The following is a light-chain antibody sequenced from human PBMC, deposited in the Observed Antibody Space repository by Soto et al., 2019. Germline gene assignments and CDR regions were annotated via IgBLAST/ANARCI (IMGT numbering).Light chain of an antibody. J-gene: IGKJ5*01. CDR2: DAS. CDR3: QQRSNWPF. V-gene: IGKV3-11*01. CDR1: QSISTY. Sequence: EIVLTQSPATLSLSPGERATLSCRASQSISTYLAWYQQKPGQAPRPLIYDASSRATGIPARFSGSGSGTDFTLTISSLEPEDFAVYYCQQRSNWPFFGQGTRLEI.